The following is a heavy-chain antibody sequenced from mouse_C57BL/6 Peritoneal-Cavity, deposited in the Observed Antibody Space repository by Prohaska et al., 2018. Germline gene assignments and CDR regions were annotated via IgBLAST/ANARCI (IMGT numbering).Heavy chain of an antibody. CDR1: GYTFTSYW. J-gene: IGHJ3*01. Sequence: SGYTFTSYWMHWVKQRPGQGLEWIGNINPSNGGTNYNEKFKSKATLTVDKSSSTAYMQLSSLTSEDSEIYYCAREGGGGQGTRVTVSA. V-gene: IGHV1-53*01. CDR2: INPSNGGT. CDR3: AREGG.